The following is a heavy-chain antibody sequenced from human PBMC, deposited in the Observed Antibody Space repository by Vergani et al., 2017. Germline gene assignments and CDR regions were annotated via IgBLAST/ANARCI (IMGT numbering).Heavy chain of an antibody. D-gene: IGHD2-2*01. Sequence: QVQLQESGPGVVKPSQTLSITCAVSGGSISSGDHCWSWIRQRPGEGLEWIGYIFYSGTTYDNPSLRRRLTISVDTSQNQFSLKLRSVTAADTAVYYCARVDTQVPATSHFYYMDVWGKGTTVVVSS. V-gene: IGHV4-31*11. CDR2: IFYSGTT. J-gene: IGHJ6*03. CDR3: ARVDTQVPATSHFYYMDV. CDR1: GGSISSGDHC.